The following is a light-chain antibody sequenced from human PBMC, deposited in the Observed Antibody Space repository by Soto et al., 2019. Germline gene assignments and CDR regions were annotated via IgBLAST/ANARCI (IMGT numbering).Light chain of an antibody. J-gene: IGKJ3*01. CDR1: QSVSSY. CDR2: DAS. CDR3: QQRSNWPPT. V-gene: IGKV3-11*01. Sequence: EIVLTQSPATLSLSPGERATLSCRASQSVSSYIAWYQQKPGQAPRLLIYDASNRATGIPARFSGSGSGTDFTLTISSLEPVDFAVYYCQQRSNWPPTFGPGTKVVIK.